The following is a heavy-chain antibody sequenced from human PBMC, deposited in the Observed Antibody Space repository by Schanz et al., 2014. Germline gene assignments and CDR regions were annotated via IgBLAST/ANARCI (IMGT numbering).Heavy chain of an antibody. Sequence: QILLVQPGPEVKKPGASVTVSCKASGYDFHIYAYSWVRQAPGQGPEWIGWISGYTGDTKYAQKFQGRVTITADKSTSTASMELSSLRSEDTAVYYCARDQSPYTNSSDVRYFDYWGQGSLVTVSS. CDR2: ISGYTGDT. J-gene: IGHJ4*02. CDR1: GYDFHIYA. CDR3: ARDQSPYTNSSDVRYFDY. D-gene: IGHD6-6*01. V-gene: IGHV1-18*01.